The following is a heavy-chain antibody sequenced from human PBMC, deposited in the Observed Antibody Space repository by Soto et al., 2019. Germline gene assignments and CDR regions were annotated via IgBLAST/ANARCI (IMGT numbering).Heavy chain of an antibody. Sequence: SETLSLTCTVSGGSISSGGYYWSWIRQHPGKGLEWIGYIYYSGSTYYNPSLKSRVTISVDTSKNQFSLKLSSVTAADTAVYYCARTRSYYYDSSGYYFFDYWGQGALVTVSS. V-gene: IGHV4-31*03. J-gene: IGHJ4*02. CDR1: GGSISSGGYY. CDR2: IYYSGST. CDR3: ARTRSYYYDSSGYYFFDY. D-gene: IGHD3-22*01.